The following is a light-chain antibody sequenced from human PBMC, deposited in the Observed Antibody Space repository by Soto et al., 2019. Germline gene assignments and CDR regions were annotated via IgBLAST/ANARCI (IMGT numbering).Light chain of an antibody. Sequence: EIVLTQAPGTLSLYTGERATLSCRASQSVSSSYLAWYQQKPGQAPRLLIYGASSRATGIPDRFSGSGSGTDFTLTISRLEPEDFAVYYCQQYGSSGTFGQGTKVDIK. CDR1: QSVSSSY. V-gene: IGKV3-20*01. CDR2: GAS. CDR3: QQYGSSGT. J-gene: IGKJ1*01.